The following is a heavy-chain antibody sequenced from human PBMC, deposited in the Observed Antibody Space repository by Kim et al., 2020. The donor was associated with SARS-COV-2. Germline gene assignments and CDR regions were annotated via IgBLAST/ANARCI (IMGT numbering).Heavy chain of an antibody. CDR3: ARDYQQWLAYYFDY. CDR2: IKQDGSEN. V-gene: IGHV3-7*01. CDR1: GFTFSSYW. Sequence: GGSLRLSCAASGFTFSSYWMSWVRQAPGKGLEWVANIKQDGSENYYVDSVKGRFTISRDNAKNSLYLQMNSLRAEDTAVYYCARDYQQWLAYYFDYWGQGTLVTVSS. J-gene: IGHJ4*02. D-gene: IGHD6-19*01.